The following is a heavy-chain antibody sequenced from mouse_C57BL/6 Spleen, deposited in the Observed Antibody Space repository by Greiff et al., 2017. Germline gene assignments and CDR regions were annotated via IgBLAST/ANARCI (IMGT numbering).Heavy chain of an antibody. CDR2: ISDGGSYT. V-gene: IGHV5-4*01. CDR1: GFTFSSYA. J-gene: IGHJ2*01. Sequence: DVMLVESGGGLVKPGGSLKLSCAASGFTFSSYAMSWVRQTPEKRLEWVATISDGGSYTYYPDNVKGRFTISRDNAKNNLYMQMSQLKSEDTAMYYCARDAVPLDDWGQGTTLTVSS. D-gene: IGHD5-1*01. CDR3: ARDAVPLDD.